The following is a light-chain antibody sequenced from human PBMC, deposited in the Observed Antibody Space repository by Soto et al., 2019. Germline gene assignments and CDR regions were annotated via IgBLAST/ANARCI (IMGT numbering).Light chain of an antibody. Sequence: DIHLTQSPSTLSASVGDRVTITCRSSHSISSWLAWYQQKLGRAPRLLIYDASSLESGVPSRFSGSGYGTEFTLTISSLQPDDFSPYYCQQYNTASSLTFGGGTKV. CDR2: DAS. CDR1: HSISSW. V-gene: IGKV1-5*01. J-gene: IGKJ4*01. CDR3: QQYNTASSLT.